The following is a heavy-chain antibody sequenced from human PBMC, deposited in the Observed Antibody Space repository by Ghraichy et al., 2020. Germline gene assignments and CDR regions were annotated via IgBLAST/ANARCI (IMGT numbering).Heavy chain of an antibody. D-gene: IGHD6-13*01. J-gene: IGHJ6*02. V-gene: IGHV1-18*04. CDR3: AREEGSSSWVEYYGMDV. Sequence: ASVKVSCKASGYTFTSYGISWVRQAPGQGLEWMGWISAYNGNTNYAQKLQGRVTMTTDTSTSTAYMELRSLRSDDTAVYYCAREEGSSSWVEYYGMDVWGQGTTVTISS. CDR1: GYTFTSYG. CDR2: ISAYNGNT.